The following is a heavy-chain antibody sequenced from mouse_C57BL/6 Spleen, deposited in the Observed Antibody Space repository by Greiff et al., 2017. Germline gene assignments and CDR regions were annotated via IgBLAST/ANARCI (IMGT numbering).Heavy chain of an antibody. D-gene: IGHD2-3*01. CDR1: GFTFSSYA. J-gene: IGHJ4*01. Sequence: EVQRVESGGGLVKPGGSLKLSCAASGFTFSSYAMSWVRQTPEKRLEWVATISDGGSYTYYPDNVKGRFTISRDNAKNNLYLQMSHLKSEDTAMYYCARDKIYDGYYGYAMDYWGQGTSVTVSS. V-gene: IGHV5-4*01. CDR3: ARDKIYDGYYGYAMDY. CDR2: ISDGGSYT.